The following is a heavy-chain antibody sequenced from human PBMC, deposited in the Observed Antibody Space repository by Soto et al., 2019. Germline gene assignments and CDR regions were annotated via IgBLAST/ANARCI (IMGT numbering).Heavy chain of an antibody. J-gene: IGHJ6*02. D-gene: IGHD6-19*01. CDR3: ARVGGAVAVYYYYGMDV. CDR2: INSDGSST. V-gene: IGHV3-74*02. Sequence: EVQLVESGGGLVKPGGSLRLSCAASGFTFSSYSMNWVRQAPGKGLVWVSRINSDGSSTSYADSVKGRFTISRDNAKNTLYLQMNSLRAEDTAVYYCARVGGAVAVYYYYGMDVWGQGTTVTVSS. CDR1: GFTFSSYS.